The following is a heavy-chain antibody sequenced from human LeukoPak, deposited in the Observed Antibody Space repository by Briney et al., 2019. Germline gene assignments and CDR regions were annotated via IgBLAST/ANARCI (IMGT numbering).Heavy chain of an antibody. V-gene: IGHV3-23*01. Sequence: GSLRLSCAASGFTFSSYAVSWVRQAPGKGLEWVSGISGSGGSTYYADSVKGRFTISRDNSKNTLYLQMNSLRAEDTAVYYCAKDSPVMIAHFFDYWGQGTLVTVSS. CDR1: GFTFSSYA. J-gene: IGHJ4*02. CDR2: ISGSGGST. CDR3: AKDSPVMIAHFFDY. D-gene: IGHD3-22*01.